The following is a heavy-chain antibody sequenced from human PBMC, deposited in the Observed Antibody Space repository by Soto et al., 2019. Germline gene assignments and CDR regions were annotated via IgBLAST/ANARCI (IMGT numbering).Heavy chain of an antibody. V-gene: IGHV4-61*01. CDR1: GGSVSSESHY. J-gene: IGHJ6*02. Sequence: QVQLQESGPGLVKPSETLSLTCTVSGGSVSSESHYWSWIRQTPGKGLEWIGYIYYTGSTNYNPSLKGRVTMSVDTSRDQVSLRLRSETRADTAVYYCARDQYGFRSGSYYYAMEVWGQGTKVTVSS. CDR2: IYYTGST. D-gene: IGHD3-3*01. CDR3: ARDQYGFRSGSYYYAMEV.